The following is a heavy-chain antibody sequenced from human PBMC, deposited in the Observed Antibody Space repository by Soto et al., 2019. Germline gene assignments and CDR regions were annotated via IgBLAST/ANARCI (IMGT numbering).Heavy chain of an antibody. CDR3: ASDRGYSGYDYRGWYFDL. J-gene: IGHJ2*01. D-gene: IGHD5-12*01. CDR2: IIPIFGTA. V-gene: IGHV1-69*13. Sequence: SVKVSCKASECAFSIYAISWVRQAPGQGLEWMGGIIPIFGTANYAQKFQGRVTITADESTSTAYMELSSLRSEDTAVYYCASDRGYSGYDYRGWYFDLWGRGTPVT. CDR1: ECAFSIYA.